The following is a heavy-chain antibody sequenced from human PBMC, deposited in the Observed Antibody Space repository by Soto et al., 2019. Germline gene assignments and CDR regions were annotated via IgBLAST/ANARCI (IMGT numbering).Heavy chain of an antibody. D-gene: IGHD3-9*01. CDR2: IYHSGST. V-gene: IGHV4-30-2*01. CDR3: ARVDLRYFDFYGMDV. Sequence: PSETLSLTCAVSGGSISSGGYSWSWIRHPPGKGLEWIGYIYHSGSTYYNPSLKSRVTISVDRSKNQFSLKLSSVTAADTAVYYCARVDLRYFDFYGMDVWAQGTTVTVSS. J-gene: IGHJ6*02. CDR1: GGSISSGGYS.